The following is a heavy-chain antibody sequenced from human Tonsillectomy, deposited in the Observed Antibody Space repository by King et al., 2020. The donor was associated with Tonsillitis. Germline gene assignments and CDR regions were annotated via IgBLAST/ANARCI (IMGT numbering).Heavy chain of an antibody. Sequence: VQLVESGGGVVQPGGSLRLSCAASGFTFSSYGMHWVRQAPGKGLEWVAFIRYDVTNKFYGDSVKGRFTISRDNSKNTLYLQMNSLGLEDTAVYYCAKDRDSTLDYWGQGTLVTVSS. CDR2: IRYDVTNK. J-gene: IGHJ4*02. D-gene: IGHD6-13*01. CDR1: GFTFSSYG. V-gene: IGHV3-30*02. CDR3: AKDRDSTLDY.